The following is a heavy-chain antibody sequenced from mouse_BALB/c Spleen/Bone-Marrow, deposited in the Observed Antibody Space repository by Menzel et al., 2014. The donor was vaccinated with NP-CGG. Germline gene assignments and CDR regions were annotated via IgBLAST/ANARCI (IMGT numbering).Heavy chain of an antibody. Sequence: LQQSGGGLVQPGGSMKLSCVASGFTFSNYWMNWVRQSPEKGLEWIAEIRWKSNNYATQYAESVKGRFAISRDDSKSSVYLQMNNLRAEDSGIYYCVTYFDYWGQGTTLTVSS. V-gene: IGHV6-6*02. CDR2: IRWKSNNYAT. CDR3: VTYFDY. CDR1: GFTFSNYW. D-gene: IGHD2-1*01. J-gene: IGHJ2*01.